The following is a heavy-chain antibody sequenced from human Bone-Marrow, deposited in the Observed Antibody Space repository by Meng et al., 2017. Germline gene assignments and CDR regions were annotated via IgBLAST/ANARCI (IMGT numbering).Heavy chain of an antibody. V-gene: IGHV3-33*01. CDR3: ARDHYDFWRGYQGYYGMDV. J-gene: IGHJ6*02. Sequence: GESLKISCAASGFTFSSYGMPWVRQAPGKGLEWVAVIWYDGSKKYYADSVKGRFTISRDNSKNTLYMQMNSLRAEDTAVYYCARDHYDFWRGYQGYYGMDVWGQGTTVTVSS. D-gene: IGHD3-3*01. CDR1: GFTFSSYG. CDR2: IWYDGSKK.